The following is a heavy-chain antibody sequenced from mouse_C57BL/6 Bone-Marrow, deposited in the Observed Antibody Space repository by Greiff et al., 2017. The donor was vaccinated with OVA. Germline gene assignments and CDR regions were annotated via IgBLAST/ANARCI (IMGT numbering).Heavy chain of an antibody. J-gene: IGHJ2*01. CDR2: ISNLAYSI. CDR1: GFTFSDYG. V-gene: IGHV5-15*01. Sequence: EVKLMESGGGLVQPGGSLKLSCAASGFTFSDYGMAWVRQAPRKGPEWVAFISNLAYSIYYADTVTGRFTISRENAKNTLYLEMSSLRSEDTAMYYCARGGYFDYWGQGTTLTVSS. CDR3: ARGGYFDY.